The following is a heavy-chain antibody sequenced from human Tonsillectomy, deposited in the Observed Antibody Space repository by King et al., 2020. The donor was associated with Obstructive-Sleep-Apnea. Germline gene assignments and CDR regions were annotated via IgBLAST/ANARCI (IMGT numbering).Heavy chain of an antibody. V-gene: IGHV4-34*01. CDR3: ARRPAAMWVYWFDP. J-gene: IGHJ5*02. D-gene: IGHD2-2*01. CDR1: GGSFSGYY. CDR2: INHSGST. Sequence: VQLQQWGAGLLKPSETLSLTCAVSGGSFSGYYWSWIRQPPGKGLEWIGEINHSGSTNYNPSLKSRVTISVDTSKNQFSLKLSSVTAADTAVYYCARRPAAMWVYWFDPWGQGTLVTVSS.